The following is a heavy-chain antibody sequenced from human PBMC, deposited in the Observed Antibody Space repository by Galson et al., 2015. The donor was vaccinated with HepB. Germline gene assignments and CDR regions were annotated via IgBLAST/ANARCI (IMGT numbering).Heavy chain of an antibody. D-gene: IGHD2-15*01. J-gene: IGHJ4*02. CDR1: GFTFSSYW. CDR3: ARDRHSPRGYCSGGSCYPDY. Sequence: SLRLSCAASGFTFSSYWMSWVRQAPGKGLEWVAVIWYDGSNKYYADSVKGRFTISRDNPKNTLYLQMNSLRAEDTAVYYCARDRHSPRGYCSGGSCYPDYWGQGTLVTVSS. V-gene: IGHV3-33*08. CDR2: IWYDGSNK.